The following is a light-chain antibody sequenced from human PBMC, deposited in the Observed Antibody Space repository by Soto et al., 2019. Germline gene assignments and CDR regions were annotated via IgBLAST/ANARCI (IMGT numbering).Light chain of an antibody. Sequence: EIVMTQSPATLSVSPGERATLSCRASQSVSSNLAWYQQKPGQAPRLLIYGASTRATGIPARFSGSGSGTEVTLPISSLQAEDFAVYSCQQYNNWPGTFGQGTKVGIK. V-gene: IGKV3-15*01. CDR2: GAS. CDR3: QQYNNWPGT. J-gene: IGKJ1*01. CDR1: QSVSSN.